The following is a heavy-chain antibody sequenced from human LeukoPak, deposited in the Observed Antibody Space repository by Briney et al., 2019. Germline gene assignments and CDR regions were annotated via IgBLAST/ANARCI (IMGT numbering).Heavy chain of an antibody. Sequence: GGSLRLSCAASGFTFSSYSMNWVRQAPGKGLEWVSSISSSSSYIYYADSVKGRFTISRDNAKNSLYLQMNSLRAEDTAVYYCAKVVMVRGVITHPYYYYGMDVWGQGTTVTVSS. CDR3: AKVVMVRGVITHPYYYYGMDV. J-gene: IGHJ6*02. V-gene: IGHV3-21*04. CDR1: GFTFSSYS. CDR2: ISSSSSYI. D-gene: IGHD3-10*01.